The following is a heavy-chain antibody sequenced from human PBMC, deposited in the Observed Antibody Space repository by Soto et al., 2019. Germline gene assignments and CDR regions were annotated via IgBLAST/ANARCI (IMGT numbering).Heavy chain of an antibody. D-gene: IGHD2-2*01. CDR3: ASTAHVGYCSSTSCPYFDY. CDR2: IYYSGST. V-gene: IGHV4-59*08. Sequence: SETLSLTCTVSGGSISSYYWSWIRQPPGKGLEWIGYIYYSGSTNYNPSLKSRVTISVDTSKNQFSLKLSSVTAADTAVYYCASTAHVGYCSSTSCPYFDYWGQGTLVTVSS. CDR1: GGSISSYY. J-gene: IGHJ4*02.